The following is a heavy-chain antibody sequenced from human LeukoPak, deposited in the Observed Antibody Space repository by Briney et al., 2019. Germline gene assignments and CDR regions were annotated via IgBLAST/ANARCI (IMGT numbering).Heavy chain of an antibody. V-gene: IGHV3-73*01. CDR2: IRSKADSYTT. Sequence: GGSLKLSCAASGFTFSGSAMHWVRQASGKGLEWLGRIRSKADSYTTAYAASVKGRFIVSRDDSNNTAYLQMNSLKTEDTAVYYCRAAADLNDYWGQGTLVTVSS. CDR1: GFTFSGSA. J-gene: IGHJ4*02. D-gene: IGHD6-13*01. CDR3: RAAADLNDY.